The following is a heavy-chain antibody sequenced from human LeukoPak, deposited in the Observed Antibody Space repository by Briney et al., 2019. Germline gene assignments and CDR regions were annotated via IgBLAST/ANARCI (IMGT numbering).Heavy chain of an antibody. Sequence: ASVKVSCKASGYTFTGYYIHWVRQAPGQGLVWMGWINPNSGGTNYAQKFQGRVTMTRDTSISTAYMELSRLRSDDTAVYYCARSDTAMVTDGVDYWGQGTLVTVSS. CDR2: INPNSGGT. CDR3: ARSDTAMVTDGVDY. J-gene: IGHJ4*02. V-gene: IGHV1-2*02. CDR1: GYTFTGYY. D-gene: IGHD5-18*01.